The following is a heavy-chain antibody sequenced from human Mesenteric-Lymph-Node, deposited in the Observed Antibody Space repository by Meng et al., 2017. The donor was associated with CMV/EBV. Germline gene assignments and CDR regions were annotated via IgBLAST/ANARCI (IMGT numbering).Heavy chain of an antibody. CDR3: ARVNPYYDFWSGFVRGEGGGNFDY. D-gene: IGHD3-3*01. CDR2: INSDGSST. V-gene: IGHV3-74*01. J-gene: IGHJ4*02. Sequence: MHWVRKAPGKGLVWVSRINSDGSSTSYADSVKGRFTISRDNAKNTLYLQMNSLRAEDTAVYYCARVNPYYDFWSGFVRGEGGGNFDYWGQGTLVTVSS.